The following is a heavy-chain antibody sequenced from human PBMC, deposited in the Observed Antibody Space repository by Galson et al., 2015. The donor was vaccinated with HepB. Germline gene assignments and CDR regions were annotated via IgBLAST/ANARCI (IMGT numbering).Heavy chain of an antibody. CDR1: GFTFSSYE. CDR2: ISSSGSTI. D-gene: IGHD6-25*01. V-gene: IGHV3-48*03. CDR3: AGAEEGFYLSGWKDY. Sequence: SLRLSCAASGFTFSSYEMNWVRQAPGKGLEWVSYISSSGSTIYYADSVKGRFTISRDNAKNSLYLQMNSLRAEDTAVYYCAGAEEGFYLSGWKDYWGQGTLVTVSS. J-gene: IGHJ4*02.